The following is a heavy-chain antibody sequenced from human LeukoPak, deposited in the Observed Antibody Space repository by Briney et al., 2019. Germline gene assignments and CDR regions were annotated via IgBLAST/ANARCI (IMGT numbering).Heavy chain of an antibody. CDR3: ARGGYYGSGNDFRFDP. D-gene: IGHD3-10*01. Sequence: SETLSLTCTVSGGSISSYYWSWIRQPPGKGLEWIGYIYYSGSTNYNPSLKSRVTISVDTSKNQFSLKLRSVTAADTAVYYCARGGYYGSGNDFRFDPWGQGTLVTVSS. J-gene: IGHJ5*02. CDR2: IYYSGST. CDR1: GGSISSYY. V-gene: IGHV4-59*01.